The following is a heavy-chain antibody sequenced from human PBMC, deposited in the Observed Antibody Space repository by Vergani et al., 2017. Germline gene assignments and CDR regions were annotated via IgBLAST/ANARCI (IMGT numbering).Heavy chain of an antibody. CDR2: INPSGGST. J-gene: IGHJ5*02. V-gene: IGHV1-46*03. D-gene: IGHD3-10*01. Sequence: QVQLVQSGAEVKKPGASVKVSCKASGYTFTSYYMHWVRQAPGQGLEWMGIINPSGGSTSYAQKFQGRVTMTRDTSTSTVYMELSSLRSEDTAVYYYARSRWWFGEPYNSGWFDPWGQGTLVTVSS. CDR1: GYTFTSYY. CDR3: ARSRWWFGEPYNSGWFDP.